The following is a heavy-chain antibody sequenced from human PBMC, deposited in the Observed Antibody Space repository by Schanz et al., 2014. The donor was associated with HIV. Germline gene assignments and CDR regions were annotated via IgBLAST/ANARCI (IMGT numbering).Heavy chain of an antibody. CDR2: IIPIFGTT. V-gene: IGHV1-69*01. CDR3: ARNRYNLLPFDF. CDR1: GGTFSSYA. D-gene: IGHD2-2*01. J-gene: IGHJ4*02. Sequence: QVQLVQSGAEVKKPGSSVKVSCKASGGTFSSYAISWVRQAPGQGLEWMGGIIPIFGTTNYAQKFQGRVTITADESTSTAYLQLSGLRSDDTAIYFCARNRYNLLPFDFWGQGTVVTVSS.